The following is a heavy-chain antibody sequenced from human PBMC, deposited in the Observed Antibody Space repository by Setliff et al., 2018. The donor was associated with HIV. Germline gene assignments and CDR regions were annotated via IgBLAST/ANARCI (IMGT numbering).Heavy chain of an antibody. CDR2: IYYSGST. D-gene: IGHD1-7*01. J-gene: IGHJ4*02. CDR1: GASVSDNF. CDR3: ARGHTWNYYGGDYFDY. V-gene: IGHV4-59*02. Sequence: KPSETLSLTCTVSGASVSDNFWNWIRQSPGKGLEWIGYIYYSGSTNYNPSLESRVSISIDTSKNQFSLRLSSVTAADTAVYYCARGHTWNYYGGDYFDYWGQGSLVTVSS.